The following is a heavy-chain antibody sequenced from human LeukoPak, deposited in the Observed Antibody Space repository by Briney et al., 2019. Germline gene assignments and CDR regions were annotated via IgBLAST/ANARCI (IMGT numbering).Heavy chain of an antibody. CDR1: GFTFSSYS. D-gene: IGHD6-13*01. Sequence: GGSLRLSCAASGFTFSSYSMNWVRQAPGKGLEWVSSISSSSSYIYYADSVKGRFTISRDNAKNSLYLQMNSLRAEDTAVYYCASYSSSWPRAEYFQHWGQGTLVTVSS. V-gene: IGHV3-21*01. J-gene: IGHJ1*01. CDR3: ASYSSSWPRAEYFQH. CDR2: ISSSSSYI.